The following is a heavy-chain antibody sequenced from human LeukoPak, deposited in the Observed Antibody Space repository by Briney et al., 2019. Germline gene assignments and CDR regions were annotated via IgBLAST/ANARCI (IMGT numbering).Heavy chain of an antibody. CDR3: AKDRASVVPGDFDY. CDR2: IFGSGGSP. Sequence: GGSLRLSCEASGFTFGSHAMYWVRQAPGKGLEWVAGIFGSGGSPHYADPVKGRFTISRDNSRNTVYLQINSLRAEDTAVYYCAKDRASVVPGDFDYWGQGTLVTVSS. V-gene: IGHV3-23*01. CDR1: GFTFGSHA. J-gene: IGHJ4*02. D-gene: IGHD3-22*01.